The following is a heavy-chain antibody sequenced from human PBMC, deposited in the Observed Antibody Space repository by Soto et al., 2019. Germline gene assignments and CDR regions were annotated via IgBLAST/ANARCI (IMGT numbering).Heavy chain of an antibody. CDR2: ISSSSNHI. D-gene: IGHD3-10*01. V-gene: IGHV3-21*01. CDR3: AKDRGRGSPVSGGMDV. J-gene: IGHJ6*02. CDR1: GFTLSTYI. Sequence: EVQLVESGGGLVKPGGSLRLSCAASGFTLSTYIMNWVRQAPGKGLEWVSSISSSSNHIYYADSVKGRFTISRDNANNSLYLQMNSLRAEDTAIYYCAKDRGRGSPVSGGMDVWGQGTTVTVSS.